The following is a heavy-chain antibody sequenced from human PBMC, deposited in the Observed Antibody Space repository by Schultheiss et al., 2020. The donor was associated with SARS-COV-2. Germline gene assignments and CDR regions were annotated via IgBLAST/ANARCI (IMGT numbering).Heavy chain of an antibody. J-gene: IGHJ6*02. CDR2: INHSGST. V-gene: IGHV4-39*07. Sequence: SETLSLTCTVSGGSISSSSYYWSWIRQPPGKGLEWIGEINHSGSTNYNPSLKSRVTISVDTSKNQFSLKLSSVTAADTAVYYCARGKDYYYYGMDVWGQGTTVTVSS. CDR1: GGSISSSSYY. D-gene: IGHD3-10*01. CDR3: ARGKDYYYYGMDV.